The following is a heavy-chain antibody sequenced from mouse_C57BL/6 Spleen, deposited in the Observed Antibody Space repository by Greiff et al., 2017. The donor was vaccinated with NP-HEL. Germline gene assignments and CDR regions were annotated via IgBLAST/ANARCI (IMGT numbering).Heavy chain of an antibody. V-gene: IGHV1-69*01. CDR3: ARNYYGSSPPGY. J-gene: IGHJ2*01. CDR2: IDPSDSYT. CDR1: GYTFTSYW. Sequence: QVQLKQPGAELVMPGASVKLSCKASGYTFTSYWMHWVKQRPGQGLEWIGEIDPSDSYTNYNQKFKGKSTLTVDKSSSTAYMQLSSLTSEDSAVYYCARNYYGSSPPGYWGQGTTLTVSS. D-gene: IGHD1-1*01.